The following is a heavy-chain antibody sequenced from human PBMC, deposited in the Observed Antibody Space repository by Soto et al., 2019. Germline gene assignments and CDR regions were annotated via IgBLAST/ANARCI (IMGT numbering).Heavy chain of an antibody. CDR1: GGSVSSGSYY. Sequence: SETLSLTCTVSGGSVSSGSYYWSWIRQPPGKGLEWIGYIYYNGRTNYNPSLKSRVTLSADTSKNQFSLKLNSVTAADTAVYYCARDRRSAYGSGSYFVPRMDVWGQGTTVTVSS. J-gene: IGHJ6*02. CDR3: ARDRRSAYGSGSYFVPRMDV. V-gene: IGHV4-61*01. CDR2: IYYNGRT. D-gene: IGHD3-10*01.